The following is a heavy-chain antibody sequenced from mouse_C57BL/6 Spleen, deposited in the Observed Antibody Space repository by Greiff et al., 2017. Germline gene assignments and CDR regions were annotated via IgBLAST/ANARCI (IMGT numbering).Heavy chain of an antibody. CDR1: GYTFTSYW. CDR3: ARSGEPYYFDY. Sequence: QVQLQQPGAELVRPGSSVKLSCKASGYTFTSYWMDWVKQRPGQGLEWIGNIYPSDSETHYNQKFKDKATLTVDKSSSTAYMQLSSLTSEDSAVYYCARSGEPYYFDYWGQGTTLTVSS. J-gene: IGHJ2*01. V-gene: IGHV1-61*01. CDR2: IYPSDSET. D-gene: IGHD1-3*01.